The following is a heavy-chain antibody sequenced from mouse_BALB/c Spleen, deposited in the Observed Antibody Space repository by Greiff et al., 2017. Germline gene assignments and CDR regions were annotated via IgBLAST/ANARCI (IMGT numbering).Heavy chain of an antibody. D-gene: IGHD5-1*01. J-gene: IGHJ3*01. CDR2: ISYDGSN. CDR1: GYSITSGYY. Sequence: EVQLQESGPGLVKPSQSLSLTCSVTGYSITSGYYWNWIRQFPGNKLEWMGYISYDGSNNYNPSLKNRISITRDTSKNQFFLKLNSVTTEDTATYYCARDCEYHFAYWGQGTLVTVAA. CDR3: ARDCEYHFAY. V-gene: IGHV3-6*02.